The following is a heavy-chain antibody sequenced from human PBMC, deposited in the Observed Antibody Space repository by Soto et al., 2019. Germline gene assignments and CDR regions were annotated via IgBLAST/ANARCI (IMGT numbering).Heavy chain of an antibody. CDR1: GFTFSSYA. J-gene: IGHJ4*02. CDR2: ISGSGGST. V-gene: IGHV3-23*01. Sequence: GGSLRLSCAASGFTFSSYAMSWVRQAPGKGLEWVSAISGSGGSTYYADYVKGRFTISRDNSKNTLYLQMNSLRAEDTAVYYCTTDQWFGSELDYWGQGTLVTVSS. D-gene: IGHD3-10*01. CDR3: TTDQWFGSELDY.